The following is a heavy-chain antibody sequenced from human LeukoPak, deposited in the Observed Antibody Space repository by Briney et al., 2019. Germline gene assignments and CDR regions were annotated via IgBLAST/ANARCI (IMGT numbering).Heavy chain of an antibody. J-gene: IGHJ4*02. D-gene: IGHD1-1*01. Sequence: GGSLGLFCAACGFTFSTYAPSWVPRARARGLEWVSTISSSGDNTYYVDSVNGRFTISRDNSKNTLYLEMSTLRAEDTAVYYCAKETWSRFPEYWGLGTLVTVSS. CDR3: AKETWSRFPEY. CDR1: GFTFSTYA. V-gene: IGHV3-23*01. CDR2: ISSSGDNT.